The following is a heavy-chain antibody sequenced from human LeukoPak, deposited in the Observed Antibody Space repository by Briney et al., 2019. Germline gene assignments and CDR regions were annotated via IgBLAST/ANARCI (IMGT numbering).Heavy chain of an antibody. CDR2: INHSGST. CDR3: AAPAAGTGRGFQH. J-gene: IGHJ1*01. CDR1: GGSFSGYY. Sequence: SETLSLTRAVYGGSFSGYYWSWTRQPPGKGLEWIGEINHSGSTNYNPSLKSRVTISVDTSKNQFSLKLSSVTAADTAVYYCAAPAAGTGRGFQHWGQGTLVTVSS. D-gene: IGHD6-13*01. V-gene: IGHV4-34*01.